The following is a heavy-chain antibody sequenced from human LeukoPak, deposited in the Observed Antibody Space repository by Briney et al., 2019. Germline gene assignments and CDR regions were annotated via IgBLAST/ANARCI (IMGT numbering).Heavy chain of an antibody. CDR2: INPNSGGT. V-gene: IGHV1-2*06. CDR1: GYTFTGYY. CDR3: ARVVAMAGVPVY. J-gene: IGHJ4*02. D-gene: IGHD2-15*01. Sequence: GASVKASCKASGYTFTGYYMHWVRQAPGQGLEWMGRINPNSGGTNYAQKFQGRVTMTRDTSISTAYMELSRLRSDDTAVYYYARVVAMAGVPVYWGQGTLVTVSS.